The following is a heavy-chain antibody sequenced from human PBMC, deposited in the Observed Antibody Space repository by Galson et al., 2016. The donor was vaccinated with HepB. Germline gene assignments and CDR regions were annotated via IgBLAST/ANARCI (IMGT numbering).Heavy chain of an antibody. CDR1: GFTFSGYY. CDR3: AGAPAVGYSSSASFDY. J-gene: IGHJ4*02. D-gene: IGHD6-13*01. CDR2: ISSSSIYT. V-gene: IGHV3-11*06. Sequence: SLRLSCAASGFTFSGYYMTWIRQAPGKGLEWVSYISSSSIYTNYADSVKGRFAISRDNAKNSLYLQMNSLRAEDTAVYYCAGAPAVGYSSSASFDYWGQGTLVTVSS.